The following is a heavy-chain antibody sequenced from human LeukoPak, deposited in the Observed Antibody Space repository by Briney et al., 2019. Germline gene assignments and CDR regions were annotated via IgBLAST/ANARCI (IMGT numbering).Heavy chain of an antibody. V-gene: IGHV1-2*02. J-gene: IGHJ4*02. D-gene: IGHD3-10*01. Sequence: ASVTVSCKASGYTFTGYYMHWVRQAPGQGLEWMGWINPNSGGTNYAQKFQGRVTMTRDTSISTAYMELSRLRSDDTAVYYCAREFERFGELSLVSHFDYWGQGTLVTVSS. CDR3: AREFERFGELSLVSHFDY. CDR1: GYTFTGYY. CDR2: INPNSGGT.